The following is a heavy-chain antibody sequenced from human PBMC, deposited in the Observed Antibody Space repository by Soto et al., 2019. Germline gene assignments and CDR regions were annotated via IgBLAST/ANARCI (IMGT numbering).Heavy chain of an antibody. CDR3: ARDMEQWLVKNAFDI. CDR1: GFTFSSYG. D-gene: IGHD6-19*01. J-gene: IGHJ3*02. V-gene: IGHV3-33*01. CDR2: IWDEESNK. Sequence: GGYLRLSCAASGFTFSSYGMHWVRQAPGKGLEWVAVIWDEESNKYYADSVKGRFTISRDNSKNTLYLQMNSLRAEDTDVYYCARDMEQWLVKNAFDIWGQGTMVTVSS.